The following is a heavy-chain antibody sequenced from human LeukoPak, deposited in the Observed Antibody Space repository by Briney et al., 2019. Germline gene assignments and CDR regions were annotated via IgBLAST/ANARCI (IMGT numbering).Heavy chain of an antibody. J-gene: IGHJ3*02. CDR2: IKQDGSEK. V-gene: IGHV3-7*01. CDR1: EFTFSSYW. D-gene: IGHD2-15*01. Sequence: PGGSLRLSCAASEFTFSSYWMSWVRQAPGKGLEWVADIKQDGSEKYYADSVKGRFTISRQNAKNSLFLQMNSLRAEDTAVYYCARHRNGGSQDDAFDIWGQGTMVTVSS. CDR3: ARHRNGGSQDDAFDI.